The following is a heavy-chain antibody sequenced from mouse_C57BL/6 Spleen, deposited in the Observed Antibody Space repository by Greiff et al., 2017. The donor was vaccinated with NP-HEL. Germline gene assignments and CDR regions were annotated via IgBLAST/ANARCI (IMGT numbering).Heavy chain of an antibody. V-gene: IGHV2-9-1*01. Sequence: QVQLKDSGPGLVAPSQSLSITCTVSGFSLTSYAISWVRQPPGKGLEWLGVIWTGGGTNYNSALKSRLSISKDNSKSQVFLKMNSLQTDDTARYYCARTGKYDYDGGYYFDYWGQGTTLTVSS. J-gene: IGHJ2*01. CDR1: GFSLTSYA. CDR2: IWTGGGT. CDR3: ARTGKYDYDGGYYFDY. D-gene: IGHD2-4*01.